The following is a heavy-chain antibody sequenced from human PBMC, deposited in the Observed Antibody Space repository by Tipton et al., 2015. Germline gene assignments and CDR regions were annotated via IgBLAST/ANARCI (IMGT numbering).Heavy chain of an antibody. CDR3: ARSPPGDYEYIEY. J-gene: IGHJ1*01. D-gene: IGHD3-16*01. V-gene: IGHV4-61*01. CDR1: GGSVSSGSFY. Sequence: TLSLTCTVSGGSVSSGSFYWSWIRQPPGKGLECIGYIHNSGNTDYNPSLESRVTMSVDMSKNQFSLELTSVTAADTAVYYCARSPPGDYEYIEYWGQGTLVTVSS. CDR2: IHNSGNT.